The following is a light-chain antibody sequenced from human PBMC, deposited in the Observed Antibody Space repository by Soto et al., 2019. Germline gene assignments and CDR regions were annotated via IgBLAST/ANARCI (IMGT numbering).Light chain of an antibody. CDR3: QSYDSSNWV. CDR1: RGCIASNY. J-gene: IGLJ3*02. CDR2: EDN. V-gene: IGLV6-57*04. Sequence: NFMLTQPHYVSESPGKTVTISCTRSRGCIASNYVQWYQQRPGSAPTTVIYEDNQRPSGVPDWFSGSIDSSSNSASLTISGLKTEDEADYYCQSYDSSNWVFGGGTKLTVL.